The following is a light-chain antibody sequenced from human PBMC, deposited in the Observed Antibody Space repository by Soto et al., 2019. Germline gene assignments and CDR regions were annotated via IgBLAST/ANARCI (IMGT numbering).Light chain of an antibody. Sequence: QSVLPQPASLSGSPGQSITISCTGSSSDVGAYNYVSWYQQHPGKAPRLMIYEVTNRPSGVSNRFPGSKSGNTASLTISGLRAEDEADYYCSSYTSGSTPVVFGGGTKLTVL. CDR3: SSYTSGSTPVV. V-gene: IGLV2-14*01. CDR2: EVT. CDR1: SSDVGAYNY. J-gene: IGLJ2*01.